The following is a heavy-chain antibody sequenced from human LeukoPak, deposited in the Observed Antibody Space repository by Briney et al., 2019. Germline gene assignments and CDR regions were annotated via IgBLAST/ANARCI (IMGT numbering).Heavy chain of an antibody. J-gene: IGHJ5*02. CDR2: ITSSGSSI. D-gene: IGHD4-17*01. Sequence: GGSLRLSCAASGFTFSSYEMNWVRQAPGKGLEWVSYITSSGSSIYYADSVKGRLTISRDNVKNSLYLQMNSLRAEDTAVYYCVRGKTTVTTWFDPWGRGTLVTVSS. CDR3: VRGKTTVTTWFDP. V-gene: IGHV3-48*03. CDR1: GFTFSSYE.